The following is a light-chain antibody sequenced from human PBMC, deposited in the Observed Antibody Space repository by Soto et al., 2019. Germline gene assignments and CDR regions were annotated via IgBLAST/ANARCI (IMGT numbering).Light chain of an antibody. V-gene: IGKV3-11*01. Sequence: EIVMTQSPVTLSVSPGERATLSFRASQSVSSYLAWYQQKPGQAPRLLIYDASNRATGIPARGSGSGSWTDCTLTSSSLEPEDFAVYYCQQRRNWPITFGQGTRLEIK. CDR2: DAS. CDR3: QQRRNWPIT. CDR1: QSVSSY. J-gene: IGKJ5*01.